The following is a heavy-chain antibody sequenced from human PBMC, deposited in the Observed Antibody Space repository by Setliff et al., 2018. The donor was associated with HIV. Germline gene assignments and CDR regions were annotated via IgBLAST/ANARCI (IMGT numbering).Heavy chain of an antibody. CDR1: GFIFSSYN. Sequence: PGGSLRLSCVASGFIFSSYNMNWVRHPPGKGLEWVSYISSSSGTMYYADSVKGRFTISRDNARKSLYLQRNSLGAEDPAVYYCAKVAYSGYDWGADYFDSGGQGTMVSV. CDR3: AKVAYSGYDWGADYFDS. D-gene: IGHD5-12*01. CDR2: ISSSSGTM. V-gene: IGHV3-48*01. J-gene: IGHJ4*03.